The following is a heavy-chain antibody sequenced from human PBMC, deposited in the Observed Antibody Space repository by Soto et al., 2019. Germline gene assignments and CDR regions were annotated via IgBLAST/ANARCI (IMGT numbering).Heavy chain of an antibody. CDR1: GFTVSSNY. J-gene: IGHJ3*02. V-gene: IGHV3-66*01. Sequence: GGSLRLSCAASGFTVSSNYMSWVRQAPGKGLEWVSVIYSVGSTYYADSVKGRFTISRDNSKNTLYLQMNSLRAEVTAVYYCARDHRGVTTDDAFDIWGQGTMVTVSS. D-gene: IGHD4-17*01. CDR3: ARDHRGVTTDDAFDI. CDR2: IYSVGST.